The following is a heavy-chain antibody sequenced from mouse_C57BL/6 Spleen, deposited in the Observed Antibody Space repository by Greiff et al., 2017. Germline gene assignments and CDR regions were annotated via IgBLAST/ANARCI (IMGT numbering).Heavy chain of an antibody. V-gene: IGHV1-82*01. D-gene: IGHD2-14*01. Sequence: QVQLQQSGPELVKPGASVKISCKASGYAFSSTWMNWVKKRPGTGLEWIGRMYPGDGDPKYNGKFKGKATLTADKSASTAYMQLSSLTSEASAVYFCARSIGTGYAMDYWGQGTSVTVSS. CDR1: GYAFSSTW. CDR3: ARSIGTGYAMDY. CDR2: MYPGDGDP. J-gene: IGHJ4*01.